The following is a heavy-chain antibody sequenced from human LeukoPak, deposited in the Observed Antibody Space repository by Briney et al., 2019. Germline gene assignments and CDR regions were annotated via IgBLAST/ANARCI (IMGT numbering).Heavy chain of an antibody. D-gene: IGHD2-15*01. CDR3: ARDRYCSGGSCYSYWFDP. V-gene: IGHV3-74*01. J-gene: IGHJ5*02. CDR1: GFTFSSYW. CDR2: INSDGSST. Sequence: GGSLRLSCAASGFTFSSYWMHWVRHAPGKGLGWVSRINSDGSSTIYADSVKGRFTISRDNAKNTLYLQMNSLRAEDTAVYYCARDRYCSGGSCYSYWFDPWGQGTLVTVSS.